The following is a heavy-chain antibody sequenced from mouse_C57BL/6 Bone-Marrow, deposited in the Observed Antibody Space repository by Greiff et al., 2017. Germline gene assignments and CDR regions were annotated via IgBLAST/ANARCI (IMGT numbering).Heavy chain of an antibody. D-gene: IGHD1-3*01. CDR3: ARSHRSSFDY. CDR1: GYAFTNYL. V-gene: IGHV1-54*01. Sequence: QVQLQQSGAELVRPGTSVKVSCKASGYAFTNYLIEWVKQRPGQGLEWIGVINPGSGGTNYNEKFKGKATLTADKSSSTAYMQLSSLTSEDSAVYFCARSHRSSFDYWGQGTTLTVSS. J-gene: IGHJ2*01. CDR2: INPGSGGT.